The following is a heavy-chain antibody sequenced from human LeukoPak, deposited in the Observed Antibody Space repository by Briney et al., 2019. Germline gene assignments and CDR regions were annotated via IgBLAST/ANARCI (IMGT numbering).Heavy chain of an antibody. CDR1: GFSFSSHN. CDR2: ITGSGII. V-gene: IGHV3-48*01. Sequence: PGGSLRPSCGASGFSFSSHNMNWVRQAPGKGLEWVSHITGSGIIYYADSVQGRFTISRDNAKNSLYLQMNSLRAEDTAVYYCAKEYSSSPREFDYWGQGTLVTVSS. D-gene: IGHD6-6*01. J-gene: IGHJ4*02. CDR3: AKEYSSSPREFDY.